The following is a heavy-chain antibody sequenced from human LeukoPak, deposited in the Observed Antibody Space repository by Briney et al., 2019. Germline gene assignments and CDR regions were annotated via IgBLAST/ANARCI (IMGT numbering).Heavy chain of an antibody. CDR3: ARGSGLDFWSGYYTGREDY. D-gene: IGHD3-3*01. J-gene: IGHJ4*02. CDR2: IYTSGST. Sequence: PETLSLTCTVSGGSISSYYWSWIRQPAGKGLEWIGRIYTSGSTNYNPSLKSRVTMSVDTSKNQFSLKLSSVTAADTAVYYCARGSGLDFWSGYYTGREDYWGQGTLVTVSS. V-gene: IGHV4-4*07. CDR1: GGSISSYY.